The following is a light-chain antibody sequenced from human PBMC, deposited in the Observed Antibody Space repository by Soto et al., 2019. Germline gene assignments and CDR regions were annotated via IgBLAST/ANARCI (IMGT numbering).Light chain of an antibody. CDR3: SSYTTSNIPQIA. Sequence: QSALTQPASVSGSPGQSITISCTGTSSDVGGYNYVSWYQHHPGKAPKLIIYDVTNRPSGVSNPFSGSKSGNTASLTISGLQPEDEADYYCSSYTTSNIPQIAFGTGTKVTVL. V-gene: IGLV2-14*03. CDR2: DVT. CDR1: SSDVGGYNY. J-gene: IGLJ1*01.